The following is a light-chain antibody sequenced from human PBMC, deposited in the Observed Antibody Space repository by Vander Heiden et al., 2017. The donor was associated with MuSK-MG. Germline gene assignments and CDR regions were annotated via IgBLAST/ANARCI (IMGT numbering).Light chain of an antibody. Sequence: QSALPPPASVSGSPGQSIPISCTGISSDISGYDYVSWYQQYPGKAPKLMMYDVSNRPSGVSTRFSGSKSGNTASLTISGLQAEDEADYYCSSKRSSSTRVVFGSGTKVTVL. CDR1: SSDISGYDY. J-gene: IGLJ1*01. CDR3: SSKRSSSTRVV. CDR2: DVS. V-gene: IGLV2-14*01.